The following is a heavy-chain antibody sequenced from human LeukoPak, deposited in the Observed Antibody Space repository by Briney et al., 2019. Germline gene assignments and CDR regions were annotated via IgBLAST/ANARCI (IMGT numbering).Heavy chain of an antibody. CDR1: GFTFSSYA. J-gene: IGHJ6*02. CDR3: ANEHYDFWSGPYGMDV. D-gene: IGHD3-3*01. Sequence: GGSLRLSCAASGFTFSSYAMSWVRQAPGKGLEWVSAISGSGGSTYYADSVKGRSTIPRDNSKNTLYLQMNSLRAEDTAVYYCANEHYDFWSGPYGMDVWGQGTTVTVSS. CDR2: ISGSGGST. V-gene: IGHV3-23*01.